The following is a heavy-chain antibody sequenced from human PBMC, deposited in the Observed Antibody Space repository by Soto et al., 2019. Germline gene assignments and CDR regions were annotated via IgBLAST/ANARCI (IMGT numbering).Heavy chain of an antibody. D-gene: IGHD3-22*01. J-gene: IGHJ5*02. CDR3: ARSVVVIPWFDP. Sequence: PSETLSLTCTVSGGSVSSGSYYWSWIRQPPGKGLEWIGYIYYSGSTNYNPSLRSRVTISVDTSKNQFSLKLSSVTAADTAVYYCARSVVVIPWFDPWGQGTLVTVSS. CDR1: GGSVSSGSYY. CDR2: IYYSGST. V-gene: IGHV4-61*01.